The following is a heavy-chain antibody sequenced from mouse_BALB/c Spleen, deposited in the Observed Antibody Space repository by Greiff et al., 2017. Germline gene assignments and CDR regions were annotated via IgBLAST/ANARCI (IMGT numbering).Heavy chain of an antibody. CDR1: GYAFTNYL. CDR3: ATEYRYDYFDY. J-gene: IGHJ2*01. CDR2: INPGSGGT. Sequence: QVQPQQSGAELVRPGTSVKVSCKASGYAFTNYLIEWVKQRPGQGLEWIGVINPGSGGTNYNEKFKGKATLTADKSSSTAYMQLSSLTSDDSAVYFWATEYRYDYFDYWGQGTTLTVSS. V-gene: IGHV1-54*03. D-gene: IGHD2-14*01.